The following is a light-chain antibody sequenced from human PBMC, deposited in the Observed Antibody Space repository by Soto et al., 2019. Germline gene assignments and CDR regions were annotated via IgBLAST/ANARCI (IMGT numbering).Light chain of an antibody. CDR1: QSVGTN. CDR2: GAS. CDR3: QQYNNWPYT. V-gene: IGKV3D-15*01. J-gene: IGKJ2*01. Sequence: DIVMTQSPATLSVSPGEGATLSCRASQSVGTNLAWYQQKPGQAPRLLIYGASTRATGTPARFSGSASGTEFTLTISSLQSEDFAIYYCQQYNNWPYTFGQGTKLEIK.